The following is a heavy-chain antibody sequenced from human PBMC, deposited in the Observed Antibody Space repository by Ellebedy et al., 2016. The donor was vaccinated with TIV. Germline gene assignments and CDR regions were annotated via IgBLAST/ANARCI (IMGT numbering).Heavy chain of an antibody. J-gene: IGHJ4*02. D-gene: IGHD3-10*01. CDR1: GFTFDDYA. V-gene: IGHV3-9*01. Sequence: PGGSLRLSCAASGFTFDDYAMHWVRQVPGKGLEWVSGLTWNGDTVSYADSVKGRFSISRDNANNSLYLQLNTLRTDDTALYYCVKDTGKFGRGAFASWGQGAQVTVSS. CDR3: VKDTGKFGRGAFAS. CDR2: LTWNGDTV.